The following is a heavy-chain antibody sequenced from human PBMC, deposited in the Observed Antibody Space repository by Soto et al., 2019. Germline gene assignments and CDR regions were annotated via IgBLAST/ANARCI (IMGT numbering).Heavy chain of an antibody. D-gene: IGHD3-22*01. Sequence: SQSLSLTCAISGDSVSSNSGAWNWIRQSPSRGLEWLGRTYYRSKWYNDFAISVRSRITINPDTSKNQFSLQLNSVTPEDTDVYYCARDGSGNYLYADSDYYYGMDVWGQGTSVTVSS. V-gene: IGHV6-1*01. CDR3: ARDGSGNYLYADSDYYYGMDV. CDR2: TYYRSKWYN. CDR1: GDSVSSNSGA. J-gene: IGHJ6*02.